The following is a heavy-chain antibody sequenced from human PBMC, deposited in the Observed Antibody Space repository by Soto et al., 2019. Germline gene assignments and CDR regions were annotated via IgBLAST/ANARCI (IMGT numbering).Heavy chain of an antibody. J-gene: IGHJ5*02. Sequence: EVQLVESGGGLVQPGGSLKLSCAVSGFSFSGSAIHWVRQASGNGLEWVGRIRSKANSYATAYAASVKGRFTISRDDSKNTAYLQMNSLKTEDTAVYYCTRPGYSSGWYDLWGQGTLVTVSS. D-gene: IGHD6-19*01. CDR1: GFSFSGSA. CDR2: IRSKANSYAT. CDR3: TRPGYSSGWYDL. V-gene: IGHV3-73*02.